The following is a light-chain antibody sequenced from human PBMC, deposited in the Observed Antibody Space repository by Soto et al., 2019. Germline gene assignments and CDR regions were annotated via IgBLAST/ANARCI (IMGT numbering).Light chain of an antibody. CDR2: DAS. J-gene: IGKJ4*01. CDR3: QQRGNWPVLT. CDR1: QSVSSY. V-gene: IGKV3-11*01. Sequence: EIVLTQSPATLSLSPGERATLSCRSSQSVSSYLAWYQQKPGQAPRLLIYDASNRATGIPARLSGSGSGTDFTLTISSLEPEDYAVYYCQQRGNWPVLTFGGGTKVEIK.